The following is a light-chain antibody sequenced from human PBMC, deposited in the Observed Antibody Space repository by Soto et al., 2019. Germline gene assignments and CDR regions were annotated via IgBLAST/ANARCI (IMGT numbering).Light chain of an antibody. J-gene: IGKJ5*01. Sequence: DIQMTQSPSTVSGSVGDSVTITCRASQGISSFLAWYQQKPGKAPKLLIYAASTLQSGVPSRFSGSGSGTDFTLTISSLQPEDFATYFCQQLNSYPITFGQGTRLEIK. CDR1: QGISSF. CDR2: AAS. V-gene: IGKV1-9*01. CDR3: QQLNSYPIT.